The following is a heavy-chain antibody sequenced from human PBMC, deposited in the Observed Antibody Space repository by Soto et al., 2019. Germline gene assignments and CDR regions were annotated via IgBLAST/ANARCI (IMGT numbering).Heavy chain of an antibody. Sequence: SVKVSCKASGFTFTSSAVQWVRQARGQRLEWIGWIVVGSGNTNYAQKFQERVTITRDMSTSTAYMELSSLRSEDTAVYYCARVGAFQRTPDPWGQGTLVTVSS. J-gene: IGHJ5*02. CDR3: ARVGAFQRTPDP. CDR2: IVVGSGNT. D-gene: IGHD1-26*01. V-gene: IGHV1-58*01. CDR1: GFTFTSSA.